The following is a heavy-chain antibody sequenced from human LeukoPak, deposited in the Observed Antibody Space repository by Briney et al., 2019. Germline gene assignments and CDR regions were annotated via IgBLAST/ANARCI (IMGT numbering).Heavy chain of an antibody. D-gene: IGHD4-17*01. CDR1: GGSISSYY. Sequence: NPSETLSLTCTVSGGSISSYYWSWIRQPPGKGLEWIGYIYYSGSTNYNPSLKSRVTISVDTSKNQFSLKPSSVTAADTAVYYCARPQDYGDGAFDIWGQGTMVTVSS. CDR2: IYYSGST. CDR3: ARPQDYGDGAFDI. V-gene: IGHV4-59*08. J-gene: IGHJ3*02.